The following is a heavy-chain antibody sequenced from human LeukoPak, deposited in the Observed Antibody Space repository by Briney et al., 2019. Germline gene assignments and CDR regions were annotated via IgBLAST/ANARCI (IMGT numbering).Heavy chain of an antibody. CDR1: GFTFSDYY. CDR3: AKGAGGFSYYNWFDP. Sequence: GSLRLSCAASGFTFSDYYMSWIRQAPGKGLEWIGSIYYSGTTHYNPSLESRVTISVDTSKNQFSLKLASVTAADTAIYYCAKGAGGFSYYNWFDPWGQGTLVTVSS. D-gene: IGHD5-18*01. V-gene: IGHV4-38-2*01. J-gene: IGHJ5*02. CDR2: IYYSGTT.